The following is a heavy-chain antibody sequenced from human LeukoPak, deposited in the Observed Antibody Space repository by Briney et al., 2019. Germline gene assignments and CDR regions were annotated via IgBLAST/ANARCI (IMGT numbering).Heavy chain of an antibody. CDR1: GGSISSGLYS. CDR2: IYHTGST. V-gene: IGHV4-30-2*05. D-gene: IGHD2-21*02. Sequence: PSETLSLTCDVSGGSISSGLYSWSWIRQPLGKGLEWIGYIYHTGSTYYNPSLKSRVTISVDTSKNQFSLKLSSVTAADTAVYYCARGLAYCGGDCFPYFDYWGQGTLVTVSS. J-gene: IGHJ4*02. CDR3: ARGLAYCGGDCFPYFDY.